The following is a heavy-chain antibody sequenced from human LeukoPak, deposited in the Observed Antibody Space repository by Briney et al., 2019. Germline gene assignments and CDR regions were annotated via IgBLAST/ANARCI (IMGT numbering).Heavy chain of an antibody. D-gene: IGHD5-18*01. CDR1: GGSISSYY. Sequence: SETLSLTCTVSGGSISSYYWSWIRQPPGKGLGWIGYIYYSGSTNYNPSLKSRVTISTDTSKNQLSLNLSTVTAADSAVYYCARGYRYGYHYFDYWGQGTLVTVSS. CDR3: ARGYRYGYHYFDY. CDR2: IYYSGST. J-gene: IGHJ4*02. V-gene: IGHV4-59*01.